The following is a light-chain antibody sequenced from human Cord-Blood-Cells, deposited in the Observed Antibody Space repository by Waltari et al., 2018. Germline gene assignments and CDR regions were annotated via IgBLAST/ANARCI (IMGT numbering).Light chain of an antibody. CDR3: QQYYSNPFT. Sequence: IVMTPFPDSLAVSLGQWATNNGKSSQSVLYTSNNKNYLAWYQHKPGQPPKLLIYWASTRASGVPDRFSGSGSGTDFTLTISSLQAEDVAVYYCQQYYSNPFTFGPGTKVDIK. J-gene: IGKJ3*01. V-gene: IGKV4-1*01. CDR2: WAS. CDR1: QSVLYTSNNKNY.